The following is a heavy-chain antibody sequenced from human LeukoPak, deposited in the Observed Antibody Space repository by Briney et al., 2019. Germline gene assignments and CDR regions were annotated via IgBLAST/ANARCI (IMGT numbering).Heavy chain of an antibody. CDR2: IYYSGST. V-gene: IGHV4-39*07. D-gene: IGHD1-26*01. Sequence: DPSETLSLTCTVSGGSISSSSYYWGWIRQPPGKGLEWIGSIYYSGSTYYNPSLKSRVTISVDTSKNQFSLNLTSVTAADTAVYYCAGRAMGVIAYWGQGTLVTVSS. CDR3: AGRAMGVIAY. CDR1: GGSISSSSYY. J-gene: IGHJ4*02.